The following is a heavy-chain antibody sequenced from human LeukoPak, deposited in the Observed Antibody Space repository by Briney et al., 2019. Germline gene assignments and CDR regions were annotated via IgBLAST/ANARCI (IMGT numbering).Heavy chain of an antibody. J-gene: IGHJ3*02. CDR3: AGGGYTYGFDAFDI. CDR2: KYYSGRT. CDR1: GGSISSYY. Sequence: NPSETLSLTCSVSGGSISSYYWSWIRQPPGKGLEWIGYKYYSGRTNYNPSLKSRVTISVDTSKNQFSLKLSSVTAADTAVYYCAGGGYTYGFDAFDIWGQGTMVTVSS. D-gene: IGHD5-18*01. V-gene: IGHV4-59*01.